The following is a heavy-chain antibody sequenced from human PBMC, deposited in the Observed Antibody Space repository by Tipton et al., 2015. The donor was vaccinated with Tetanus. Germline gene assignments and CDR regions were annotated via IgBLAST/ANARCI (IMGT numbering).Heavy chain of an antibody. D-gene: IGHD3-16*01. Sequence: SLRLSCAASGFTFSSYAMSWVRQAPGKGLEWVSAISGSGGSTYYADSVKGRFTISRDNSKNTLYLQMDSLRVEDTAVYYCAGDDDFVANNLDYWGQGTLVTVST. J-gene: IGHJ4*02. CDR3: AGDDDFVANNLDY. CDR2: ISGSGGST. V-gene: IGHV3-23*01. CDR1: GFTFSSYA.